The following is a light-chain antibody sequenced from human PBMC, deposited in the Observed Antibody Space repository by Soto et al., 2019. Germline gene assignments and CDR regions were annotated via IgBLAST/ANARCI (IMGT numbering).Light chain of an antibody. CDR1: QSVGSK. V-gene: IGKV3-15*01. CDR3: QQYNNWLMYT. J-gene: IGKJ2*01. Sequence: EIVMTQSPATLSVSPGERATLSCRASQSVGSKLAWYQQKPGQPPRLLIYGASTRATGIPARFSASGSGTEFTLTISSLESEDFAVYYCQQYNNWLMYTFGQGTKLEIK. CDR2: GAS.